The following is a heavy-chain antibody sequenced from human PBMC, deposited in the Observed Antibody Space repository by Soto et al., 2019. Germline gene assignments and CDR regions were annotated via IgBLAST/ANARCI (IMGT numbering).Heavy chain of an antibody. J-gene: IGHJ4*02. CDR3: ATEGGIAADYFDY. D-gene: IGHD6-13*01. CDR2: ISAYNGNT. V-gene: IGHV1-18*04. CDR1: FTSYG. Sequence: FTSYGISWVRQAPGQGLEWMGWISAYNGNTIYAQNFQGRVTLTEDSSTDTAYMELSSLSFEDTAVYYCATEGGIAADYFDYWGQGTLVTVSS.